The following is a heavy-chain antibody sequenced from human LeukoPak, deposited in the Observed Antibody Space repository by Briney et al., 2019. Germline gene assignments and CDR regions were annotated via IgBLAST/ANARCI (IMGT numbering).Heavy chain of an antibody. CDR1: GFIVSNYA. V-gene: IGHV3-23*01. Sequence: GGSLRLSCAASGFIVSNYAMAWVRQAPGKGLEWVSAITGTAYKTYYADSVKGQFTISRDNSKNTLYLQMNTLRAEDTAIYYCARNLRGNYDTLTAFDPWGPGTLVTVSS. D-gene: IGHD3-9*01. CDR3: ARNLRGNYDTLTAFDP. CDR2: ITGTAYKT. J-gene: IGHJ5*02.